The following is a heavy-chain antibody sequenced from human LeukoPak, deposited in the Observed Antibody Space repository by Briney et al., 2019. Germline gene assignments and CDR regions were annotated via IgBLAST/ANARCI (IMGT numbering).Heavy chain of an antibody. CDR2: IYYSGST. CDR1: GGSISSYY. D-gene: IGHD5-12*01. V-gene: IGHV4-59*01. Sequence: TSETLSLTCTVSGGSISSYYWSWIRQPPGKGLEWIGYIYYSGSTNYNPSLKSRVTISVDTSKNQFSLKLSSVTAADTAVYYCARGSQRSGYDLTTYYYYGMDVWGQGTTVTVSS. CDR3: ARGSQRSGYDLTTYYYYGMDV. J-gene: IGHJ6*02.